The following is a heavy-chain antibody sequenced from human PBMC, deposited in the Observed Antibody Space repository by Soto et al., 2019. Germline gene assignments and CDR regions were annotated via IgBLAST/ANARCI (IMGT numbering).Heavy chain of an antibody. CDR2: IIPILGIA. D-gene: IGHD3-22*01. Sequence: SVKVSCKASGGTFSSYTISWVRQAPGQGLEWMGRIIPILGIANYAQKFQGRVTITADKSTSTAYMELSSLRSEDTAVYYCARPDYYDSSGYYGRNPRLAFDIWGQGAMVTVSS. CDR3: ARPDYYDSSGYYGRNPRLAFDI. V-gene: IGHV1-69*02. CDR1: GGTFSSYT. J-gene: IGHJ3*02.